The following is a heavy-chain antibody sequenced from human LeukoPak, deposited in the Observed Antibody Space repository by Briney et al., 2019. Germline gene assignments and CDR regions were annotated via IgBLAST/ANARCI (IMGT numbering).Heavy chain of an antibody. CDR1: GFTFSSYE. Sequence: GRSLRLSCAASGFTFSSYEMNWVRQAPGKWLEWDSYISSSSSTIYYAESVKGRVTISRDNAKNSVYMEMNRLRAEDTAVYYCARAVSVITGGFDYWGQGTLVTVSS. J-gene: IGHJ4*02. CDR2: ISSSSSTI. CDR3: ARAVSVITGGFDY. V-gene: IGHV3-48*03. D-gene: IGHD3-22*01.